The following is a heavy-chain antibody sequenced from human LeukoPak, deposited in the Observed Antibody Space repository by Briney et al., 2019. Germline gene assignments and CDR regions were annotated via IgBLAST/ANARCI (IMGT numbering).Heavy chain of an antibody. V-gene: IGHV3-23*01. CDR1: GFTFSSYG. CDR3: ARDSSGVRAYYYYYYMDV. CDR2: ISGSGGSI. J-gene: IGHJ6*03. Sequence: GGSLRLSCAASGFTFSSYGMSWVRQAPGKGLEWVSGISGSGGSIYYADSVKGRFTISRDNSKNTLYLQMNSLRAEDTAVYYCARDSSGVRAYYYYYYMDVWGKGTTVTVSS. D-gene: IGHD3-10*01.